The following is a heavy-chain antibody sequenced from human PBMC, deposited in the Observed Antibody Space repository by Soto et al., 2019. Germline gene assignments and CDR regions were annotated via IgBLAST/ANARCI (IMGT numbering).Heavy chain of an antibody. Sequence: LSLTCTVSGGSISSYYWSWIRQPPGKGLEWIGYIYYSGSTNYNPSLKSRVTISVDTSKNQFSLKLSSVTAADTAVYYCARVGYDSSGYYDNFDYWGQGTLVTVS. CDR3: ARVGYDSSGYYDNFDY. CDR1: GGSISSYY. D-gene: IGHD3-22*01. CDR2: IYYSGST. V-gene: IGHV4-59*01. J-gene: IGHJ4*02.